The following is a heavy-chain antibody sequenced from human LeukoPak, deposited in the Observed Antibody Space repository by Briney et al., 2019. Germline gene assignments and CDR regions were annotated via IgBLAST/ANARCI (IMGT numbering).Heavy chain of an antibody. Sequence: GGSLRLSCAASGFTFSSYSMNWVRQAPGKGLEWVSSISSSSSYIYYADSVKGRFTISRDNAKNSPYLQMNSLRAEDTAVYYCARDRQQLPRYYFDYWGQGTLVTVSS. CDR3: ARDRQQLPRYYFDY. J-gene: IGHJ4*02. V-gene: IGHV3-21*01. CDR2: ISSSSSYI. CDR1: GFTFSSYS. D-gene: IGHD6-13*01.